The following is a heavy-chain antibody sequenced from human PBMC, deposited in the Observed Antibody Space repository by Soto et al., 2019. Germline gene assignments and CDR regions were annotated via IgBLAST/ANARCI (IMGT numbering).Heavy chain of an antibody. J-gene: IGHJ3*02. D-gene: IGHD3-22*01. CDR1: GFTFSSYA. V-gene: IGHV3-23*01. CDR3: AKVKSREPSITMIVVLIDAFYI. Sequence: GGSLRLSCAASGFTFSSYAMSWVRQAPGKGLEWVSAISGSGGSTYYADSVKGRFTISRDNSKNTLYLQMNSLRAEDMVVYYCAKVKSREPSITMIVVLIDAFYIWGQGTMVTVSS. CDR2: ISGSGGST.